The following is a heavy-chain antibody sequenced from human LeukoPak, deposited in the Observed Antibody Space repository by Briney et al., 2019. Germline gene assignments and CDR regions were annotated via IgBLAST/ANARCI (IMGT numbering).Heavy chain of an antibody. CDR1: GGSFSGYY. J-gene: IGHJ4*02. Sequence: TLSLTCAVYGGSFSGYYWSWIRQPPGKGLEWIGEINHSGSTYYNPSLKSRVTISVDRSKNQFSLKLSSVTAADTAVYYCATQIMAFGGVIVNDYWGQGTLVTVSS. V-gene: IGHV4-34*01. D-gene: IGHD3-16*02. CDR3: ATQIMAFGGVIVNDY. CDR2: INHSGST.